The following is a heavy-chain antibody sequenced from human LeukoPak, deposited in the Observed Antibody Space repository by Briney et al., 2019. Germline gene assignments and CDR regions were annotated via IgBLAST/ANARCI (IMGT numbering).Heavy chain of an antibody. J-gene: IGHJ4*02. CDR1: GFTFSSYA. Sequence: LRLSXAASGFTFSSYAMSWVRQAPGKGLEWVAAISGSGGSTYYADSVKGRFTISRDNSKNTLYLQMKSLRAEDTAVYYCATSRQWLVRYFDYWGQGTLATVSS. CDR2: ISGSGGST. V-gene: IGHV3-23*01. CDR3: ATSRQWLVRYFDY. D-gene: IGHD6-19*01.